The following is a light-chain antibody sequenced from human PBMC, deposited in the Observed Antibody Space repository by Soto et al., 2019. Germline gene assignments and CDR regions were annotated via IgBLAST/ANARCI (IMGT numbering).Light chain of an antibody. CDR1: QSISTY. CDR3: QQSYRTLRT. CDR2: AAT. V-gene: IGKV1-39*01. Sequence: DIQMTQSPSSLSASVGDRVTITCRASQSISTYLNWYQQIPGKAPKLLIYAATSLQGGVPSRFSGSGSGTEFTLTIRGLQPEDFATYYCQQSYRTLRTFGQGTRVEI. J-gene: IGKJ1*01.